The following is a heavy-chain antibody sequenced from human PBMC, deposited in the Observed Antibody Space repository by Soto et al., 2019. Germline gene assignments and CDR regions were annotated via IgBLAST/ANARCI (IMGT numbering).Heavy chain of an antibody. Sequence: QVHLEESGPGLVKPSETLSLTCNVSGVSLTGYHWNWIRQPHGKTLEWIGFAYYSGNVLYNPSFKGRASIRVDRSKNQFSLRLTSVTAADTAVYYCARRLNLGSFDHWGQGTLVTVSS. J-gene: IGHJ5*02. CDR3: ARRLNLGSFDH. V-gene: IGHV4-59*01. CDR1: GVSLTGYH. CDR2: AYYSGNV. D-gene: IGHD3-10*01.